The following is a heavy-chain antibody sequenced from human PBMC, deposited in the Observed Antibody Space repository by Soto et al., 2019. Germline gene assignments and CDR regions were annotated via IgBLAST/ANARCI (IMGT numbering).Heavy chain of an antibody. CDR1: GYSFTSYW. J-gene: IGHJ6*02. Sequence: GGSLKISCNGSGYSFTSYWIGWVRQMPGKGLEWMGIIYPGDSDTRYSPSFQGQVTISADKSISTAYLQWSSLKASDTAMYYCARLGPTYSSGWCLQGAPRYYYYGMDVWGQGTTVTVSS. V-gene: IGHV5-51*01. CDR2: IYPGDSDT. CDR3: ARLGPTYSSGWCLQGAPRYYYYGMDV. D-gene: IGHD6-19*01.